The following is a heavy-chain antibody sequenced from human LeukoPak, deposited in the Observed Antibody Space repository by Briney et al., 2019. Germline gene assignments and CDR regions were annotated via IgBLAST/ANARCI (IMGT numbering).Heavy chain of an antibody. Sequence: SQTLSLTCSVSGVSIRGSDSYWGWIRQTPGKGLEYIGAIVYSGSTFTNPSLESRVTISVDTSKNHFALTLRSVTAADTAVYYCARGLPVATTSEVPTLYYFDYWGQGTLVTVSS. J-gene: IGHJ4*02. V-gene: IGHV4-39*02. CDR3: ARGLPVATTSEVPTLYYFDY. CDR1: GVSIRGSDSY. CDR2: IVYSGST. D-gene: IGHD5-24*01.